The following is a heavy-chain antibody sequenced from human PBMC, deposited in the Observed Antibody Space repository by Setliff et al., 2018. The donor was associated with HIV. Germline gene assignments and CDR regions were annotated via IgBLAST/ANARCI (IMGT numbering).Heavy chain of an antibody. CDR2: IHEDGTQK. D-gene: IGHD5-18*01. CDR1: GFTFNNYC. V-gene: IGHV3-7*03. Sequence: PGGSLRLSCAASGFTFNNYCMSWVRQAPGKGLEWVANIHEDGTQKYFVDSVKGRFTISRDNAMDTLYLEMNSLTVEDTAIYYCASVGYSYGYGPYYWGQGMLVTVSS. J-gene: IGHJ4*02. CDR3: ASVGYSYGYGPYY.